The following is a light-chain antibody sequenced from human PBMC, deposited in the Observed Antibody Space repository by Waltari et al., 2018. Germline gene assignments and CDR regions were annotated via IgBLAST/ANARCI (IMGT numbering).Light chain of an antibody. CDR1: VLTKKY. CDR3: YSSTDNSGI. V-gene: IGLV3-27*01. CDR2: KDS. Sequence: SYELTQPSSVSVSPGQTAKITCSGDVLTKKYARWFQQKPGQAPVLMIYKDSERPSRIPARFSGPSSGATVTLTITGAQVEDEADYYCYSSTDNSGIFGGGTTLTVL. J-gene: IGLJ2*01.